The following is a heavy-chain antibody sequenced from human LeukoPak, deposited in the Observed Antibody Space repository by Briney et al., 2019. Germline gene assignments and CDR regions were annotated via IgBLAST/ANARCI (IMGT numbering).Heavy chain of an antibody. CDR1: GFTFSDYY. D-gene: IGHD6-19*01. CDR2: ISSGSGYT. J-gene: IGHJ4*02. V-gene: IGHV3-11*05. CDR3: ARGDSAVAPKSFDY. Sequence: GGSLRLSCAASGFTFSDYYMSWIRQAPGKGLEWVSYISSGSGYTHYADSVKGRFNFSRDNAKNSLFLQMNSLRADDTAVYYCARGDSAVAPKSFDYWGQGTLVTVSS.